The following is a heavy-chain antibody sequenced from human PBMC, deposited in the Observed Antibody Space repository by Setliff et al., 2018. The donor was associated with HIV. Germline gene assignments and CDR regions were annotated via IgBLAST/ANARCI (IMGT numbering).Heavy chain of an antibody. CDR1: GYTFTGYY. CDR3: ARYGYSSSWYLDYYYYYGMDV. CDR2: INPNSGGT. D-gene: IGHD6-13*01. J-gene: IGHJ6*02. V-gene: IGHV1-2*02. Sequence: ASVKVSCKASGYTFTGYYMHWVRQAPGQGLEWMGWINPNSGGTNYAQKFQGRVTMTRDTSISTAYMELRRLRSDDTAVYYCARYGYSSSWYLDYYYYYGMDVWGQGTTVTVSS.